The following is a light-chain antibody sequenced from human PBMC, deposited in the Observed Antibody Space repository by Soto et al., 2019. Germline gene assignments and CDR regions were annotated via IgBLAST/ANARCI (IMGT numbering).Light chain of an antibody. CDR2: VAS. V-gene: IGKV1-39*01. CDR1: QTINSY. CDR3: QQSYNSPLT. J-gene: IGKJ3*01. Sequence: DIPMTESPSSLSSCVGDTVTLTCRASQTINSYLNWYQQKPGQAPKLLIYVASSLQSGVPSRFSGRGSGTDFTLTISSLEPEDFATYYCQQSYNSPLTFGPGTKVDIK.